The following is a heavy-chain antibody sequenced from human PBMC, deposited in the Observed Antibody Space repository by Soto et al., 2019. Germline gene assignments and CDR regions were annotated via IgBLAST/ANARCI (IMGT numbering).Heavy chain of an antibody. V-gene: IGHV3-53*01. Sequence: GGSLRLSCAASGFTVSSDSMTWVRQAPGKGLEWISIIYSDNNTDYADSVKGRFSISRDTSKNILYLQMNSPRAEDTAEYYCARHYSAMGVWGQGTTVTVSS. J-gene: IGHJ6*02. CDR3: ARHYSAMGV. CDR2: IYSDNNT. CDR1: GFTVSSDS.